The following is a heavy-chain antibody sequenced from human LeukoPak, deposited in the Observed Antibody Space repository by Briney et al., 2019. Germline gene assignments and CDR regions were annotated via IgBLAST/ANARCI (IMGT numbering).Heavy chain of an antibody. CDR1: GFTFSSYA. D-gene: IGHD5-24*01. Sequence: GGSLRLSCAASGFTFSSYAMHWVRQAPGKGLEWVSAISGSGGSTYYADSVKGRFTISRDISKNMLYLQINSLRAEDTAVYYCARMSGDGHNFMSYWGQGTLVTVSS. CDR2: ISGSGGST. J-gene: IGHJ4*02. CDR3: ARMSGDGHNFMSY. V-gene: IGHV3-23*01.